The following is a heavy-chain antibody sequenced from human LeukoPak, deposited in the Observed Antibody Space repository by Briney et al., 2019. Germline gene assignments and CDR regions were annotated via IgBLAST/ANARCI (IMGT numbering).Heavy chain of an antibody. CDR2: INHSGST. J-gene: IGHJ4*02. CDR1: GGSFSGYY. CDR3: ARKRVDWLSRGAYFDY. Sequence: SETLSLTCAVYGGSFSGYYWSWIRQPPGKGLEWIGEINHSGSTNYNPSLKSRVTISVDTSKNQFSLKLSSVTAADTAVYYCARKRVDWLSRGAYFDYWGQGTLVTVSS. D-gene: IGHD3/OR15-3a*01. V-gene: IGHV4-34*01.